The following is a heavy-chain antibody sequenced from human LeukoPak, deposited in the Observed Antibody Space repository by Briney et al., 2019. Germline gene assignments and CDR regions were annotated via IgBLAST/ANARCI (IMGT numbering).Heavy chain of an antibody. CDR3: ATPRRISGWTAFDY. V-gene: IGHV5-51*01. CDR2: IYPGDSDT. Sequence: GESLKISCKGSGYSFTSYWIGRVRQMPGKGLEWMGIIYPGDSDTKYRPSFQGQVTMSADKSISTAYLQWSSLKASDTAMYYCATPRRISGWTAFDYWGQGTLVTVSS. D-gene: IGHD6-19*01. CDR1: GYSFTSYW. J-gene: IGHJ4*02.